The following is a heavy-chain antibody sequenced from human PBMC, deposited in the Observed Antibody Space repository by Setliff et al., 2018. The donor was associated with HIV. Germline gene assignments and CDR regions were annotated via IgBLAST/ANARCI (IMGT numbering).Heavy chain of an antibody. J-gene: IGHJ6*03. Sequence: SETLSLTFTVSGGSISSGGYYWSWIRQHPGKGLEWIGHIYYSGSTYYNPSLKSLVTISVDTSKNQFSLKLSSVTAADTAVYYCARIGMEYYYYYMDVWGKGTTVTVSS. CDR3: ARIGMEYYYYYMDV. CDR1: GGSISSGGYY. CDR2: IYYSGST. V-gene: IGHV4-31*01. D-gene: IGHD1-1*01.